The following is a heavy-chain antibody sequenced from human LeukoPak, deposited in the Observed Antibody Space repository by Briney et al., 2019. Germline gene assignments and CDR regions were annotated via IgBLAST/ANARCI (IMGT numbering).Heavy chain of an antibody. CDR1: GDSITSYH. CDR2: VHYSGSV. Sequence: SETLSLTCTVSGDSITSYHWNWIRQPPGKGLEWIGYVHYSGSVNYNPSLKSRLTMSVDTTKSQFSLSLSSVTTADTALYYCAKWSDSKRAFDIWGQGTMVTVSS. CDR3: AKWSDSKRAFDI. J-gene: IGHJ3*02. V-gene: IGHV4-59*12. D-gene: IGHD3-3*01.